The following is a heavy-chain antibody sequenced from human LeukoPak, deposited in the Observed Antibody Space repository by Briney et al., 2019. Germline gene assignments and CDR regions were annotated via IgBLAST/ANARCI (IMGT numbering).Heavy chain of an antibody. Sequence: PSETLSHTCAVYGGSFSGYYWSWIRQPPGKGLEWIGEINHSGSTNYNPSLKSRVTISVDTSKNQFSLKLSSVTAADTAVYYCARDNWNYGSSMDVWGQGTTVTVSS. D-gene: IGHD1-7*01. CDR3: ARDNWNYGSSMDV. CDR1: GGSFSGYY. V-gene: IGHV4-34*01. J-gene: IGHJ6*02. CDR2: INHSGST.